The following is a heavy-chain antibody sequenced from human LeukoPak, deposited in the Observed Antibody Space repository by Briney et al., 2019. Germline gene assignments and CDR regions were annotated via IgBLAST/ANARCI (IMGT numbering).Heavy chain of an antibody. V-gene: IGHV1-69*13. Sequence: SEKVSCKASGGTFSSYAISWVRQAPGQGLEWMGGIIPIFGTANYAQKFQGRVTITADESTSTAYMELSSLRSEDTAVYYCARSASYYCDSSPFDYWGQGTLVTVSS. D-gene: IGHD3-22*01. J-gene: IGHJ4*02. CDR1: GGTFSSYA. CDR2: IIPIFGTA. CDR3: ARSASYYCDSSPFDY.